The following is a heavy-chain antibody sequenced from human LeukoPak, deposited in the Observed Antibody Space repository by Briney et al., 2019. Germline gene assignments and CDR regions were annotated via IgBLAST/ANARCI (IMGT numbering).Heavy chain of an antibody. CDR1: GGSFSGYY. D-gene: IGHD6-13*01. V-gene: IGHV4-34*01. CDR3: ARVELGQLVLPNWLDP. Sequence: SETLSLTCAVYGGSFSGYYWSWIRQPPGKGLEWIGEINHSGSTNYNPSLKSRVTISVDTSKNQFSLKLSSVTAADTAVYYCARVELGQLVLPNWLDPWGQGTLVTVSS. CDR2: INHSGST. J-gene: IGHJ5*02.